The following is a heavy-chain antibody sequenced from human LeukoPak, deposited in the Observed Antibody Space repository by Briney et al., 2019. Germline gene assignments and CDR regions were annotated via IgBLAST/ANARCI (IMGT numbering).Heavy chain of an antibody. CDR1: GFIFGTYW. CDR3: ANGGTYSSGP. Sequence: GGSLRLSCAASGFIFGTYWMTWVRQAPGKGLEWVANINQAGSENSYVDSVKGRFTISRDNAKNSLFLQINSLRAEDTAVYYCANGGTYSSGPWGQGTLVTVSS. J-gene: IGHJ5*02. V-gene: IGHV3-7*01. D-gene: IGHD3-22*01. CDR2: INQAGSEN.